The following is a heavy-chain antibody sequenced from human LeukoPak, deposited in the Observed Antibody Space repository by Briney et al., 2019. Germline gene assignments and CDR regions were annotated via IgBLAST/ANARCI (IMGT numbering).Heavy chain of an antibody. CDR3: ASSDYGESTLDY. CDR1: GYTFTGYY. D-gene: IGHD4-17*01. J-gene: IGHJ4*02. Sequence: ASVKVSCKASGYTFTGYYMHWVRQAPGQGLEWMGWTNPNSGGTNYAQKFQGRVTMTRDTSISTAYMELSRLRSDDTAVYYCASSDYGESTLDYWGQGTLVTVSS. CDR2: TNPNSGGT. V-gene: IGHV1-2*02.